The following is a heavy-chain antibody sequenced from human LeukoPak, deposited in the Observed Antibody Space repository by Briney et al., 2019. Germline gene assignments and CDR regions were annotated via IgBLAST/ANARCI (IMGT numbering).Heavy chain of an antibody. J-gene: IGHJ6*02. CDR2: IYGGGTNT. CDR1: GFTVSSNY. Sequence: GGSLRLSCAASGFTVSSNYMGWVRQAPGKGLEWVSTIYGGGTNTFYADSVKGRFTISRDNAKNSLHLQMNSLRAEDTAVYYCARDLSGSYSFYYYGLDVWGQGTTVTVSS. CDR3: ARDLSGSYSFYYYGLDV. V-gene: IGHV3-53*01. D-gene: IGHD1-26*01.